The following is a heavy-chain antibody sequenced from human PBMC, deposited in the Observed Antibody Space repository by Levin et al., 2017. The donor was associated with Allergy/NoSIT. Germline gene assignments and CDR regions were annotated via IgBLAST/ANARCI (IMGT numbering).Heavy chain of an antibody. D-gene: IGHD5-18*01. CDR2: LFTSGTT. CDR1: GGPIVSDTYF. Sequence: SQTLSLTCTVSGGPIVSDTYFWNWIRQPAGKGLEWIGRLFTSGTTNYNPSLKSRVTISVDRSKNQFSLKMTSVTAADTAVYYCARGWGYTSGLNWFDPWGQGTLVTVSS. V-gene: IGHV4-61*02. CDR3: ARGWGYTSGLNWFDP. J-gene: IGHJ5*02.